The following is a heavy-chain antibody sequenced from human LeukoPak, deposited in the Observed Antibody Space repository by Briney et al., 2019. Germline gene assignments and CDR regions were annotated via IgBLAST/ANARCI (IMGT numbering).Heavy chain of an antibody. CDR3: ARDRITMVRGVGSYYYGMDV. CDR1: GFTFSSYA. J-gene: IGHJ6*02. CDR2: ISYDGSNK. Sequence: GRSLRLSCAASGFTFSSYAMHWVRQAPGKGLEWVAVISYDGSNKYYADSVKGRFTISRDNSKNTLYLQMNSLRAEDTAVYYCARDRITMVRGVGSYYYGMDVWGQGTTVTVSS. V-gene: IGHV3-30*14. D-gene: IGHD3-10*01.